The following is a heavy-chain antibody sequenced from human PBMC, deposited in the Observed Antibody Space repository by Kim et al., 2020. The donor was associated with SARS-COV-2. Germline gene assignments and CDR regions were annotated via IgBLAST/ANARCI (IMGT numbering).Heavy chain of an antibody. J-gene: IGHJ4*02. CDR3: ARDKSKEYCSSTSCYTGFDY. CDR1: GYTFTSYG. V-gene: IGHV1-18*01. Sequence: ALVKVSCKASGYTFTSYGISWVRQAPGQGLEWMGWISAYNGNTNYAQKLQGRVTMTTDTSTSTAYMELRSLRSDDTAVYYCARDKSKEYCSSTSCYTGFDYWGQGTLVTVSS. CDR2: ISAYNGNT. D-gene: IGHD2-2*02.